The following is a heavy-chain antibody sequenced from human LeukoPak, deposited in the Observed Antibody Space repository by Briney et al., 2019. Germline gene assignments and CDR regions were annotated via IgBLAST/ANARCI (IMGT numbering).Heavy chain of an antibody. J-gene: IGHJ4*02. Sequence: GASVKVSCKASGYTFFTYGINWVRQVPGQGLEWMGWISAYNGNTNYAQKFQGRVSMTTDTSTSTAYMEVRSLRSDDTAVYYCARDLMSRGSSGSLPFDYWGQGTMVTVSS. D-gene: IGHD3-22*01. V-gene: IGHV1-18*01. CDR2: ISAYNGNT. CDR1: GYTFFTYG. CDR3: ARDLMSRGSSGSLPFDY.